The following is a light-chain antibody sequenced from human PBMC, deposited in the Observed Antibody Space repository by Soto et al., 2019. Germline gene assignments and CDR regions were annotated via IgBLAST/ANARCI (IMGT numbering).Light chain of an antibody. CDR1: QSVSTN. Sequence: EVVLTQSPGTLSVSPGERVTLSCRASQSVSTNLAWFQQKPGQAPRLLIYGASTRATGIPARFSASGSGTAFTLTISSLQSEDFAVYYCHQYNNWPPRYTFGQGTKLEI. CDR3: HQYNNWPPRYT. CDR2: GAS. J-gene: IGKJ2*01. V-gene: IGKV3-15*01.